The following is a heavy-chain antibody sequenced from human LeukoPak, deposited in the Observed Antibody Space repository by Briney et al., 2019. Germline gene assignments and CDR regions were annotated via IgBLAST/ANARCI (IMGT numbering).Heavy chain of an antibody. Sequence: ASDKVSCKVSGYTLTELSMHCVRLAHAIGLERPGGFDPEDGETIYAQKFQGRVTMTEDTSTDTAYMEPRSLRSEDTAVYDGATVHGGNSYYFDYWGQGTLVTVSS. J-gene: IGHJ4*02. CDR2: FDPEDGET. D-gene: IGHD4-23*01. CDR3: ATVHGGNSYYFDY. CDR1: GYTLTELS. V-gene: IGHV1-24*01.